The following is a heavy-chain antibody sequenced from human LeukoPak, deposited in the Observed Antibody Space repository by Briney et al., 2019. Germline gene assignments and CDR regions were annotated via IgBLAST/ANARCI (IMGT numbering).Heavy chain of an antibody. CDR1: GYSISSGYY. D-gene: IGHD6-19*01. CDR3: ARRAGSGWPTFDY. V-gene: IGHV4-38-2*01. Sequence: SETLSLTCAVSGYSISSGYYWGWVRQPPGKGLEWIGSIYHSGNSYYNPSLRSRVTISVDTSKNQFFLKVSSVTAADMAVYYCARRAGSGWPTFDYWGQGTLVTVSS. CDR2: IYHSGNS. J-gene: IGHJ4*02.